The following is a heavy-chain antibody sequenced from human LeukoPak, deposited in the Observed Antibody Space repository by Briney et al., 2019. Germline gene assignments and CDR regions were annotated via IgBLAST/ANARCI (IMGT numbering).Heavy chain of an antibody. CDR3: AKEMSSSGYYDALDY. J-gene: IGHJ4*02. V-gene: IGHV3-23*01. D-gene: IGHD3-22*01. CDR2: IRGSGGST. Sequence: GGSLRLSCAASGFTFSSYAMSWVRQAPGKGLEWVSAIRGSGGSTYYADSVKGRFTISRDNSKNTLYLQMNSLRAEDTAVYYCAKEMSSSGYYDALDYWGQGTLVTVSS. CDR1: GFTFSSYA.